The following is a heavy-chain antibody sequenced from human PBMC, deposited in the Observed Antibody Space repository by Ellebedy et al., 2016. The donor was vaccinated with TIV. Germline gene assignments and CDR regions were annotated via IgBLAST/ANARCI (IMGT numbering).Heavy chain of an antibody. Sequence: GGSLRLSCRGSGFTFGTYTIQWVRQAPGKGLEWVALMSSDGNNQYYADSVKGRFTLSRDNSKNTLYLQINALRSEDTAMYYCARARPIHSFYYGLDVWGQGTTVTVSS. CDR1: GFTFGTYT. V-gene: IGHV3-30-3*01. D-gene: IGHD5-18*01. CDR2: MSSDGNNQ. CDR3: ARARPIHSFYYGLDV. J-gene: IGHJ6*02.